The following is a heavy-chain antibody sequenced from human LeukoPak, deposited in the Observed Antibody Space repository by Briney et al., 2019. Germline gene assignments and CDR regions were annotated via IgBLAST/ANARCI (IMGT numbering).Heavy chain of an antibody. V-gene: IGHV3-23*01. CDR1: GFTFDTHA. Sequence: PGGSLRLSCAASGFTFDTHAMSWVRQAPGKGLEWISTMSGHGHNVYYADSVKGRFTISRDNSKNTLYLHMNNLRAEDTAIYYWAKFRGMIVASYFFQYWGQGALVTVSS. J-gene: IGHJ4*02. CDR2: MSGHGHNV. CDR3: AKFRGMIVASYFFQY. D-gene: IGHD3-22*01.